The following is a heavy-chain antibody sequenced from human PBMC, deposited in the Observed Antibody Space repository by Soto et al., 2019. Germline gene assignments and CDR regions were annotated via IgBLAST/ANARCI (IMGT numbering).Heavy chain of an antibody. V-gene: IGHV1-69*01. Sequence: QVQLVQSGAEVKKPGSSVKVSCKASGDTFSSYVLSWVRQAPGQGLEWMGGIIPMFGTSNYTQKFQGRVTITAEESTSTAYMELSSLRSEDTAVYYCPRITMTTVTVWFDPWGQGTLVTVSS. CDR3: PRITMTTVTVWFDP. J-gene: IGHJ5*02. D-gene: IGHD4-17*01. CDR1: GDTFSSYV. CDR2: IIPMFGTS.